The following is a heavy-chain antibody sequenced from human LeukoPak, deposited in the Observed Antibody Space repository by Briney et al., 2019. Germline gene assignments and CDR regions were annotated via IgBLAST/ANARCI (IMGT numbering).Heavy chain of an antibody. V-gene: IGHV1-69*04. J-gene: IGHJ4*02. CDR3: ACPLGGYYGSSGYYAFDY. D-gene: IGHD3-22*01. CDR2: IIPILGIT. CDR1: GGTFTSYA. Sequence: SVKVSRKASGGTFTSYAISWVRQAPGQGLEWMGRIIPILGITSYAQKFQGRVTIAADKSTSTAYMELSSLRSEDTAVYYCACPLGGYYGSSGYYAFDYWGQGTLVTVSS.